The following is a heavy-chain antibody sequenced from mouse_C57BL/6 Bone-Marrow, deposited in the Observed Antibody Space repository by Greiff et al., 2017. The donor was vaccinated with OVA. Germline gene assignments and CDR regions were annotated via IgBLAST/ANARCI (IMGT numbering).Heavy chain of an antibody. J-gene: IGHJ2*01. Sequence: EVQGVESGGDLVKPGGSLKLSCAASGFTFSSYGMSWVRQTPDKRLEWVATISSGGSYTYYPDSVKGRFTISRDNAKNTLYLQMSSLKSEDTAMYYCARQGYYFDYWGQGTTLTVSS. V-gene: IGHV5-6*01. CDR2: ISSGGSYT. CDR3: ARQGYYFDY. CDR1: GFTFSSYG.